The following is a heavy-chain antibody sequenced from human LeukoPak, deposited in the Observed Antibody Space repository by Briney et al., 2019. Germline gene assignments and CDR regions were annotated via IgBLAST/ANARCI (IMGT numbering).Heavy chain of an antibody. V-gene: IGHV3-53*01. CDR1: GFTVSSNY. D-gene: IGHD3-22*01. J-gene: IGHJ6*02. Sequence: GGSLRLSCAASGFTVSSNYMSWVRQAPEKGLEWVSVIYSGGSTYYADSVKGRFTISRDNSKNTLYLQMNSLRAEDTAVYYCARGGNYYDSSGYYPYYYGMDVWGQGTTVTVSS. CDR2: IYSGGST. CDR3: ARGGNYYDSSGYYPYYYGMDV.